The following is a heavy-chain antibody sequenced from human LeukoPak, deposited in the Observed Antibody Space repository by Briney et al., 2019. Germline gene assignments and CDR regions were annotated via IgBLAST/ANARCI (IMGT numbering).Heavy chain of an antibody. CDR1: GYTFTSYD. V-gene: IGHV1-8*01. CDR2: MSPNSGNT. CDR3: ARDGPDSGSYLY. J-gene: IGHJ4*02. D-gene: IGHD3-10*01. Sequence: ASVKVSCKASGYTFTSYDINWVRQATGQGLEWMGWMSPNSGNTGYAQKFQGRVTMTRDTSIGTAYLELSSLKSEDTAVYYCARDGPDSGSYLYWGQGTLVTVSS.